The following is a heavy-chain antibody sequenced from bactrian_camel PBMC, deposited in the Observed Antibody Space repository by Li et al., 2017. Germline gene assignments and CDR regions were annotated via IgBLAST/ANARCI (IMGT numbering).Heavy chain of an antibody. CDR3: AADSRWVCYSASWSEYNY. CDR1: GYNDGSAC. Sequence: VQLVESGGGSVQAGGSLRLSCTASGYNDGSACMGWYREAPGKEREGVASIYPGGSTSYADSVKGRFTISQDNAKNTLYLQMNSLKPEDTAMYYCAADSRWVCYSASWSEYNYWGQGTQVTVS. D-gene: IGHD1*01. J-gene: IGHJ4*01. V-gene: IGHV3S53*01. CDR2: IYPGGST.